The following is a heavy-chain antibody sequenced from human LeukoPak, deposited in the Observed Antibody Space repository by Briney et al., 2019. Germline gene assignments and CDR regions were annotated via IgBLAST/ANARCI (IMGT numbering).Heavy chain of an antibody. D-gene: IGHD5-12*01. CDR2: ISANNGNT. V-gene: IGHV1-18*01. CDR3: GRLPSRGATMYDWFDP. CDR1: GYTFTSYG. J-gene: IGHJ5*02. Sequence: ASVKVSCKASGYTFTSYGISWVRQAPGQGPEWMGWISANNGNTNYAQKVQDRVTMTTDTSTSTAYMELRSLRSDDTAVYYCGRLPSRGATMYDWFDPWGQGTLVTVSS.